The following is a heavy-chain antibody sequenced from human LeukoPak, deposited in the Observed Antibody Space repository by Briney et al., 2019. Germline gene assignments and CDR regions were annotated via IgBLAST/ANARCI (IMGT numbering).Heavy chain of an antibody. V-gene: IGHV4-39*01. J-gene: IGHJ4*02. Sequence: SETLSLTCTVSGGSISSSSYYWGWIRQPPGKGLEWIGSIYYSGSTYYNPSLKSRVTISVDTSKNQFSLKLSSVTAADTAVYYCARPGLGARHFDSWGQGTLVTVSS. CDR2: IYYSGST. CDR3: ARPGLGARHFDS. D-gene: IGHD6-6*01. CDR1: GGSISSSSYY.